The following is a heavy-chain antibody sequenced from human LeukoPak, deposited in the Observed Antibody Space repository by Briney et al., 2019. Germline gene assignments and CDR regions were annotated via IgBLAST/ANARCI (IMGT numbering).Heavy chain of an antibody. D-gene: IGHD3-22*01. V-gene: IGHV5-10-1*01. CDR2: IDPSDSYT. CDR3: ARRGYYDPDY. Sequence: GESLKISCKGSGYSFTGYRISWVRQMPGKGLEWMGKIDPSDSYTNYSPSFQGHVTISADKSISTAYLQWSSLKASDTAMYYCARRGYYDPDYWGQGTLVTVSS. J-gene: IGHJ4*02. CDR1: GYSFTGYR.